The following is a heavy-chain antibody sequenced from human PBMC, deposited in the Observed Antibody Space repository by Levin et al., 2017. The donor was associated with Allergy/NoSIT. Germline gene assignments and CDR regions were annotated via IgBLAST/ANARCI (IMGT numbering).Heavy chain of an antibody. J-gene: IGHJ4*02. D-gene: IGHD3-16*01. CDR3: ARKGGVVEYYFDY. Sequence: PSETLSLTCTVSGGSISSSSYYWGWIRQPPGTGLEWIGSIYYSGSTYYNPSLKSRVTISVDTSKNQFSLKLSSVTAADTAVYYCARKGGVVEYYFDYWGQGTLVTVSS. V-gene: IGHV4-39*01. CDR1: GGSISSSSYY. CDR2: IYYSGST.